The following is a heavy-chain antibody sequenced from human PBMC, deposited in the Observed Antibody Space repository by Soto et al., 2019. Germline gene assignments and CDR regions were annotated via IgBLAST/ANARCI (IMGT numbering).Heavy chain of an antibody. D-gene: IGHD3-22*01. CDR2: IIPIFGTA. CDR3: ARSTYYDSSGYYYSHFDY. J-gene: IGHJ4*02. Sequence: QVQLVQSGAEVKKPGSSVKVSCKASGGTFSSYAISWVRQAPGQGLEWMGGIIPIFGTANYAQKFQGRVTITADESTSTAYMELSSLRSEDTAVYYCARSTYYDSSGYYYSHFDYWCQGTLVTVSS. CDR1: GGTFSSYA. V-gene: IGHV1-69*01.